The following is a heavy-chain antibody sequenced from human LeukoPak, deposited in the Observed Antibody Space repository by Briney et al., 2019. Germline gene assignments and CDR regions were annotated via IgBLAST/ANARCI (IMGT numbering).Heavy chain of an antibody. CDR1: GYTFTSYA. Sequence: ASVKVSCKASGYTFTSYAMHWVRQAPGQRLEWMGWINAGNGNTKYSQKFQGRVTITRDTSASTAYMELSSLRSEDTAVYYYARSSGWYPTLDYWGQGTLVTVSS. J-gene: IGHJ4*02. V-gene: IGHV1-3*01. CDR3: ARSSGWYPTLDY. D-gene: IGHD6-19*01. CDR2: INAGNGNT.